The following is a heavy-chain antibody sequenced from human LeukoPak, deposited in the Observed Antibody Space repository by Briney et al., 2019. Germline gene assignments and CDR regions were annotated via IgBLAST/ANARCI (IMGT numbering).Heavy chain of an antibody. D-gene: IGHD2-21*01. V-gene: IGHV4-4*07. CDR3: ARESSAAYCTSTTCLGFDS. J-gene: IGHJ4*02. CDR2: IYTSGST. Sequence: PSETLSLTCTVSGGSISSYYWSWIRQPAGKGLEWIGRIYTSGSTNYNPSLKSRVTMSVDTSKNQFSLKLSSVTAADTAVYYCARESSAAYCTSTTCLGFDSWGQGTQVTV. CDR1: GGSISSYY.